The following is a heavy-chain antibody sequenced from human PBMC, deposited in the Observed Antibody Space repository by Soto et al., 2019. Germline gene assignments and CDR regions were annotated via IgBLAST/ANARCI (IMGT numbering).Heavy chain of an antibody. D-gene: IGHD1-1*01. V-gene: IGHV4-61*01. Sequence: SETLSLTCTVSGGSVGGGSDYWSWIRQPPGKGLEFIGYIYYSGSTNYNPSLKSRVTISVDTSKNQFSLKLSSVTAADTAVYYCARGAYNLNYYFDAWGQGTLVTVSS. CDR2: IYYSGST. CDR1: GGSVGGGSDY. J-gene: IGHJ4*02. CDR3: ARGAYNLNYYFDA.